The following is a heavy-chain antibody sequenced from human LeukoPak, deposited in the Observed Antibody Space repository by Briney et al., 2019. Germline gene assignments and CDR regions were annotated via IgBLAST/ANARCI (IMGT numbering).Heavy chain of an antibody. V-gene: IGHV4-34*01. Sequence: SSETLSLTCAVYGGSFSGYYWSWIRQPPGKGLEWIGEINHGGSTNYTPSLKSRVTISIATSKNQFSLKLSSVTAADTAVYYCARYLDYGGNSRVFQHWGQGTLVTVSS. J-gene: IGHJ1*01. CDR2: INHGGST. D-gene: IGHD4-23*01. CDR3: ARYLDYGGNSRVFQH. CDR1: GGSFSGYY.